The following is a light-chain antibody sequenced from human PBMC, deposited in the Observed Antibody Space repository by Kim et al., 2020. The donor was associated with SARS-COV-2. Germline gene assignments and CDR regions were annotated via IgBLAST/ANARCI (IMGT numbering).Light chain of an antibody. J-gene: IGKJ1*01. V-gene: IGKV3-15*01. CDR1: QSLSNK. Sequence: ELVLSQSPATLSVSPGERATLSCRASQSLSNKLAWYQQKAGQAPRLLLYGASTRATGIPARFSGSGSGTEFTLTISSLQSEDFAVYYCQQYNIWPRTFGQGTKVDIK. CDR3: QQYNIWPRT. CDR2: GAS.